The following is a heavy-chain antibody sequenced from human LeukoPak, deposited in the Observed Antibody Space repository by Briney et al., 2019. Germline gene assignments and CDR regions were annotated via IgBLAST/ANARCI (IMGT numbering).Heavy chain of an antibody. CDR3: TTDPSLIQLCWERAHNWFDP. D-gene: IGHD5-18*01. CDR2: LKSKTDGGPT. Sequence: GVSLRLSCAASGFTFSNGWMSWVRQAPGKGREGLGRLKSKTDGGPTDYAAPVKGTFTISRDDSTTTLYPQMNSLRTDDTAVYYCTTDPSLIQLCWERAHNWFDPWGQGSLVTVSS. V-gene: IGHV3-15*01. J-gene: IGHJ5*02. CDR1: GFTFSNGW.